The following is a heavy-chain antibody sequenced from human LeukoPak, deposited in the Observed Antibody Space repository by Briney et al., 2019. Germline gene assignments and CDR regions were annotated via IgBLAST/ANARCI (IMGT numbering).Heavy chain of an antibody. J-gene: IGHJ4*02. D-gene: IGHD3-22*01. CDR1: GFTFSSYS. V-gene: IGHV3-48*04. Sequence: GGSLRLSCAASGFTFSSYSMNWVRQAPGKGLEWVSYITRSSNTIHYADSVKGRFTVSRDNAKNSLSLQMNSLRAEDTAVYYYARVYTSGYSLDYWGQGTLVTVSS. CDR2: ITRSSNTI. CDR3: ARVYTSGYSLDY.